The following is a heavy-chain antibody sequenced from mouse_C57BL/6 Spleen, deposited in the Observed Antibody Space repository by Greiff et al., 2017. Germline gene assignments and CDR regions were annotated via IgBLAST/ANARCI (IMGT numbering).Heavy chain of an antibody. CDR2: INPSSGGT. CDR3: ARVYYGNYSGFAY. CDR1: GYTFTSYW. Sequence: QVQLKQPGTELVKPGDSVKLSCKASGYTFTSYWMHWVKQRPGQGLEWIGNINPSSGGTNYKEKLKRKATMTVDKSSSTAYMQLSSLKSEDSAVYYCARVYYGNYSGFAYWGQGTLVTVSA. D-gene: IGHD2-1*01. V-gene: IGHV1-53*01. J-gene: IGHJ3*01.